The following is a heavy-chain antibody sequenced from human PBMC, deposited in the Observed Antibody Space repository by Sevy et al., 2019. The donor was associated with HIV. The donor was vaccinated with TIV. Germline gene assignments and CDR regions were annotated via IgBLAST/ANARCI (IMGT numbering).Heavy chain of an antibody. CDR3: ARISSGWYKYFDY. CDR2: IYHSGST. V-gene: IGHV4-4*02. J-gene: IGHJ4*02. Sequence: SETLSLTCAVSGGSISSSNWWSWVRQPPGKGLEWIGEIYHSGSTNYNPSLKSRVTISVDKPKNQFSLKLSSVTAADTAVYYCARISSGWYKYFDYWGQGTLVTVSS. D-gene: IGHD6-19*01. CDR1: GGSISSSNW.